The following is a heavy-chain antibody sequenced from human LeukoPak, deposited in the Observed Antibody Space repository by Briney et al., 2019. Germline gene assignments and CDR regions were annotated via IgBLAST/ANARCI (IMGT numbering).Heavy chain of an antibody. V-gene: IGHV4-4*02. J-gene: IGHJ3*02. CDR3: ARAPLGGYCSSTSCYPPHDAFDT. CDR2: IYHSGST. CDR1: GGSISSSNW. D-gene: IGHD2-2*01. Sequence: TSETLSLTCAVSGGSISSSNWWSWVRQPPGKGLEWIGEIYHSGSTNYNPSLKSRVTISVDKSKNQFSLKLSSVTAADTAVYYCARAPLGGYCSSTSCYPPHDAFDTWGQGTMVTVSS.